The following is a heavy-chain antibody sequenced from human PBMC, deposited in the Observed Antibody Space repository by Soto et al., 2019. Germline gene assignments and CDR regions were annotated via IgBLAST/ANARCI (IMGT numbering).Heavy chain of an antibody. Sequence: SVKVSCKASGGTFSSYPISWVRQALGQGLEWMGGIIPIFGTANYAQKFQGRVTITADESTSTAYMELRSLRSDDTAVYYCARDPRFDRMSGHRRDWGQGILPTVSS. V-gene: IGHV1-69*13. CDR3: ARDPRFDRMSGHRRD. CDR2: IIPIFGTA. D-gene: IGHD3-9*01. CDR1: GGTFSSYP. J-gene: IGHJ4*02.